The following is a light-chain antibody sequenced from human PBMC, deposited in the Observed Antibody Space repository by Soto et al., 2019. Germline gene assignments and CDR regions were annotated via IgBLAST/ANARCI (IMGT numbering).Light chain of an antibody. CDR1: QSVSSSY. Sequence: EIVLTQSPGTRSLSPGEIATLSCSASQSVSSSYLAWYQQKPGQAPRLLIYGASTRATGIPARFSGSGSGTEFTLTISSLQSEDFAVYYCQQYNNWPPLTFGQGTRLEIK. V-gene: IGKV3-15*01. CDR2: GAS. CDR3: QQYNNWPPLT. J-gene: IGKJ5*01.